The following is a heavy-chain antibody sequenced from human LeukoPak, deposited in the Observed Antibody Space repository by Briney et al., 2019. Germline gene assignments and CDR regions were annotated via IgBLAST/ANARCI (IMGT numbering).Heavy chain of an antibody. J-gene: IGHJ4*02. CDR3: ARDRWGYSYGGD. CDR2: ISGSGGST. V-gene: IGHV3-23*01. CDR1: GFTFSSYG. Sequence: GGSLRLPCAASGFTFSSYGMSWVRQAPGKGLEWVSAISGSGGSTYYADSVKGRFTISRDNSKNTLYLQMNSLRADDTAVYFCARDRWGYSYGGDWGQGTLVTVSS. D-gene: IGHD5-18*01.